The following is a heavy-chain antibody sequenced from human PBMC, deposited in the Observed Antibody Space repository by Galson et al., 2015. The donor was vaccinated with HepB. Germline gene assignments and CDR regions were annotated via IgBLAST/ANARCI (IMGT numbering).Heavy chain of an antibody. CDR3: ARGENASGYRPDY. CDR2: IWNDGSRK. J-gene: IGHJ4*02. Sequence: SLRLSCAGTGFTFSRYAMHWVRHAPGKGLEWVTIIWNDGSRKLYGNSERGRFTISRDNSKNTVYLQMNSLRAEDTGVYYCARGENASGYRPDYGGQGTLVIVSS. CDR1: GFTFSRYA. D-gene: IGHD3-22*01. V-gene: IGHV3-33*01.